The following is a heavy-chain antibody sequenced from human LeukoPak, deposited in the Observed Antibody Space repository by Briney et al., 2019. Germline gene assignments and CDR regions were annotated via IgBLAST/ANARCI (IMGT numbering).Heavy chain of an antibody. CDR3: ARGGSYGDY. J-gene: IGHJ4*02. CDR1: GFTFSNYW. CDR2: VNPDGSSI. Sequence: GGSLRLSCAASGFTFSNYWMHWVRQVPEKGLVWVSRVNPDGSSITYANSVKGRFASSRDNAKNTLYLQMNRLRVEDTAVYYCARGGSYGDYWGQGVLVTVSS. D-gene: IGHD3-16*01. V-gene: IGHV3-74*01.